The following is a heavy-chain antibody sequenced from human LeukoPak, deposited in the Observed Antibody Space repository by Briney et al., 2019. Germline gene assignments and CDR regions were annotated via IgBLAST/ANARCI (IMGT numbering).Heavy chain of an antibody. CDR2: ISDTAANT. CDR1: GFTFSSYA. J-gene: IGHJ4*02. CDR3: AKCSAARVYSSGWLHFDC. D-gene: IGHD6-19*01. Sequence: PGGSLRLSCAASGFTFSSYAMTWVRQAPGKGLEWVSVISDTAANTYYADSVKGRFTISRDNSKNRLYLQMNSLRAEDTAVYYCAKCSAARVYSSGWLHFDCWGQGTLVTVSS. V-gene: IGHV3-23*01.